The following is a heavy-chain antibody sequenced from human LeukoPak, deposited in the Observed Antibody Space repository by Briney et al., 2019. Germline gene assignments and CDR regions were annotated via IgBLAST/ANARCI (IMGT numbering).Heavy chain of an antibody. CDR3: ARDPHGYNSYFDY. J-gene: IGHJ4*02. D-gene: IGHD5-24*01. CDR1: GFIFSSNY. Sequence: PGGSLRLSCAASGFIFSSNYMNWVRQAPGKGLKWVSVIYTDGSTYYADSVKGRFTIPRDISRNTVHLQMNSLRAGDTAVYYCARDPHGYNSYFDYWGQGTLVTVSS. CDR2: IYTDGST. V-gene: IGHV3-53*01.